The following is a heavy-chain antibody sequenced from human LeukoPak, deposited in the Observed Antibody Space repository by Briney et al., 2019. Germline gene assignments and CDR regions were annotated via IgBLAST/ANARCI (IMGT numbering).Heavy chain of an antibody. Sequence: GGSLRLSCAASGFTFSSYAMSWVRQAPGKGLEWVSAISGSGGSTYYANSVKGRFTISRDNSKNTLYLQMNSLRAEDAAVYYCAKEERSPSGLYFDYWGQGTLVTVSS. V-gene: IGHV3-23*01. CDR3: AKEERSPSGLYFDY. CDR2: ISGSGGST. D-gene: IGHD3-22*01. J-gene: IGHJ4*02. CDR1: GFTFSSYA.